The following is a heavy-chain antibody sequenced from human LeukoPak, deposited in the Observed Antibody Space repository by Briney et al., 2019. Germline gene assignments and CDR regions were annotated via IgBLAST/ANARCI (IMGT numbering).Heavy chain of an antibody. Sequence: GGSLRLSCAASGFTFSSYAMHWVRQAPGKGLEWVAVISYDGSNKYYADSVKGRFTISRDNSKNTLYLQMNSLRAEDTAVYYCARPVRGYSYGFYGDYWGQGTLVTVSS. CDR2: ISYDGSNK. D-gene: IGHD5-18*01. CDR3: ARPVRGYSYGFYGDY. V-gene: IGHV3-30-3*01. J-gene: IGHJ4*02. CDR1: GFTFSSYA.